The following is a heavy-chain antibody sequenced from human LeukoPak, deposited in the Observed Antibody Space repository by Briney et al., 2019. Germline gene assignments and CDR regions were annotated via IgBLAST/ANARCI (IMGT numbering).Heavy chain of an antibody. D-gene: IGHD6-13*01. CDR1: GGSISSSSYY. CDR2: IYYSGST. J-gene: IGHJ4*02. CDR3: ARRPIAAADDY. Sequence: PSKTLSLTCTVSGGSISSSSYYWGWIRQPPGKGLEWIGSIYYSGSTYYNPSLKGRVTISVDTSKNQFSLKLSSVTAADTAVYYCARRPIAAADDYWGQGTLVTVSS. V-gene: IGHV4-39*01.